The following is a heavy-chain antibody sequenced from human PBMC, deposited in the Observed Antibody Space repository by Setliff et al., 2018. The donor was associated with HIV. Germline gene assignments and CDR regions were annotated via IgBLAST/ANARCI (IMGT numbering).Heavy chain of an antibody. CDR3: AICGGDCYSLDY. CDR2: IYDNEKT. CDR1: GGVSGGDMGVHD. D-gene: IGHD2-21*02. Sequence: PSETLSLTCSVSGGVSGGDMGVHDWSWIRRPPGKGLEWIGYIYDNEKTFYNPSLKGRVTITVDTSKNKFSLKLSSVAAADTAVYYCAICGGDCYSLDYWGQGTLVTVSS. V-gene: IGHV4-61*08. J-gene: IGHJ4*02.